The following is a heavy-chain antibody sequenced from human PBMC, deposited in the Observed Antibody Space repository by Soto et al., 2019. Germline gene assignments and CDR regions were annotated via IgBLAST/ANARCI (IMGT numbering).Heavy chain of an antibody. CDR3: AILEKGGMDV. J-gene: IGHJ6*02. V-gene: IGHV3-9*01. Sequence: EVQLVESGGALVQPGRSLRLSCASSGFTFHDYALHWVRQAPGKGLEWVSGISWNSGNIGYADSVKGRFTISRDNAKNSLYLQMNSLRVEDTALYYGAILEKGGMDVWGHGTTVTVSS. CDR1: GFTFHDYA. CDR2: ISWNSGNI. D-gene: IGHD1-1*01.